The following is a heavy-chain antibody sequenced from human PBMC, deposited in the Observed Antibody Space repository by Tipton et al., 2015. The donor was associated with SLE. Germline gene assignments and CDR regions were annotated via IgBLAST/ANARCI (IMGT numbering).Heavy chain of an antibody. J-gene: IGHJ3*02. Sequence: QLVQSGAEVKKPGESLKISCKGSGYSFSNFWIGWVRQMPGKGLEWMGIIYPGDSDTRYSPSFQGQVSISADKSISTVYLQRRGLKASDTAMYYCARGGGYCSITSCPVDIWGQGTMVTVSS. D-gene: IGHD2-2*01. V-gene: IGHV5-51*03. CDR1: GYSFSNFW. CDR2: IYPGDSDT. CDR3: ARGGGYCSITSCPVDI.